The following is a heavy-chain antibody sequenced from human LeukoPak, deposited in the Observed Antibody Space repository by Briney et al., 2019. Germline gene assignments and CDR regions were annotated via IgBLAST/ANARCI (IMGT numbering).Heavy chain of an antibody. CDR3: ARRGMALDY. V-gene: IGHV1-46*01. Sequence: ASVKVSCKASAYSFTSYYIHWVRQAPGQGLEWMGIINPSGGGTTYAQKFQGRVTVTTDTSTTTVYMELYSLTSEDTAIYYCARRGMALDYWGQGTLVTVSS. CDR1: AYSFTSYY. J-gene: IGHJ4*02. D-gene: IGHD3-16*01. CDR2: INPSGGGT.